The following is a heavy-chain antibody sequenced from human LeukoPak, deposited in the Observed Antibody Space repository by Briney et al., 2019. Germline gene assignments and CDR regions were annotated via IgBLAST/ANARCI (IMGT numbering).Heavy chain of an antibody. CDR1: GYTFTGYY. Sequence: GASVKVSCKASGYTFTGYYMHWVRQAPGQGLEWMGWINPNSGGTNYAQKFQGRVTMTRDTSISTAYMELSRLRSDDTAVYYCARVSKYSSSWLDYWGQGTLVTVSS. CDR2: INPNSGGT. D-gene: IGHD6-13*01. CDR3: ARVSKYSSSWLDY. J-gene: IGHJ4*02. V-gene: IGHV1-2*02.